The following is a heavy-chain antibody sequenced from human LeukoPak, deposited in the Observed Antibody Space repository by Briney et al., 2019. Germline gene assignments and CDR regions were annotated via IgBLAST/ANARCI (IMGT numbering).Heavy chain of an antibody. V-gene: IGHV3-74*01. D-gene: IGHD6-19*01. CDR3: ARDFRVDGSSGWSKTDY. CDR1: GFTFSSYE. J-gene: IGHJ4*02. Sequence: PGGSLRLSCAASGFTFSSYEMNWVRQAPGKGLVWVSRINSDGSSTNYADSVKGRFTISRDNSKNTLYLQMNSLRAEDTAVYYCARDFRVDGSSGWSKTDYWGQGTLVTVSS. CDR2: INSDGSST.